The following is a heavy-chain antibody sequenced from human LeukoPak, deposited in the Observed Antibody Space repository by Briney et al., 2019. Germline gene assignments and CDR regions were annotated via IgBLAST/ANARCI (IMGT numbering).Heavy chain of an antibody. CDR3: ARDLYYFGSGSTHYFDY. J-gene: IGHJ4*02. CDR2: INGNGSTT. CDR1: GFTFSSYW. D-gene: IGHD3-10*01. V-gene: IGHV3-74*01. Sequence: QTAGTLRLSCAASGFTFSSYWLHWVRQAPGKGLVWVSRINGNGSTTNYAASVKGRFTISRDNAKNTLYLQMNSLRAEDTAVYYCARDLYYFGSGSTHYFDYWGQGTLVTVSS.